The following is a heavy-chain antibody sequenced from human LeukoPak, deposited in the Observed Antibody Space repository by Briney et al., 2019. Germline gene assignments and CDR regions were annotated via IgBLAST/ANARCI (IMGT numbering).Heavy chain of an antibody. D-gene: IGHD3-22*01. CDR1: GFTFSSYA. CDR2: ISYDGSNK. Sequence: GSLRLSCAASGFTFSSYAMHWVRQAPGKGLEWVAVISYDGSNKYYADSVKGRFTISRDNSKNTLYLQMNSLRAEDTAVYYCARDRGTYYYDSSGYSDAFDIWGQGTMVTVSS. V-gene: IGHV3-30-3*01. J-gene: IGHJ3*02. CDR3: ARDRGTYYYDSSGYSDAFDI.